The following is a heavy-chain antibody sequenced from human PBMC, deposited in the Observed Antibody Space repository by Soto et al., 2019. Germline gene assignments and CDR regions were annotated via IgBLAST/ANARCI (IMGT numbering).Heavy chain of an antibody. Sequence: EVQLLESGGGLVQPGGSLRLSCAASGFTFSSYAMSWVRQAPGKGLEWVSAISGSGGSTYYADAVKGRFTISGDNSKNTGNLEMNPRCTDGTAVYYCAKPSVPGPRKKVTFGFWGQGTLVPVSS. CDR3: AKPSVPGPRKKVTFGF. CDR1: GFTFSSYA. V-gene: IGHV3-23*01. D-gene: IGHD5-18*01. CDR2: ISGSGGST. J-gene: IGHJ4*02.